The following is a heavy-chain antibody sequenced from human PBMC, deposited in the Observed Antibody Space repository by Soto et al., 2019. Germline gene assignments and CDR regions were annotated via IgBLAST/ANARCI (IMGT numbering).Heavy chain of an antibody. D-gene: IGHD6-6*01. J-gene: IGHJ4*02. CDR1: GFTFKDYA. CDR2: MSGAGGDV. CDR3: AKDRKVTLIVVQTPFDL. V-gene: IGHV3-23*01. Sequence: PGGSLRLSCEASGFTFKDYAMSWVRQAPGKGLEWVAGMSGAGGDVYYRDSVRGRFTISRDNSKKTLFLQMKALRAEDTGLYYCAKDRKVTLIVVQTPFDLWGQGTQVTVS.